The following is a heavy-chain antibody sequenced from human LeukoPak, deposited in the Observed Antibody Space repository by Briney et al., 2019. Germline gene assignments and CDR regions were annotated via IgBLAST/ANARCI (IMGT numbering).Heavy chain of an antibody. Sequence: GGSLRLSCEVSGFTFSNYAMSWVRQAPGKGLEWVSAISGSGGRTYYVDSVKGRFTISRDNSKNTLYLQMNSLRAEDTAVYYCAKVESSWYLSYYYYMDVWGKGTTVTISS. J-gene: IGHJ6*03. D-gene: IGHD6-13*01. CDR3: AKVESSWYLSYYYYMDV. CDR1: GFTFSNYA. V-gene: IGHV3-23*01. CDR2: ISGSGGRT.